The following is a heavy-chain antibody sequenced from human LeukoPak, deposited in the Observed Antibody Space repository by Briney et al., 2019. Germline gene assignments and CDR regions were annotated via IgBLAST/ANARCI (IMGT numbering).Heavy chain of an antibody. J-gene: IGHJ4*02. CDR2: IYYSGST. Sequence: SETLSLTCTVSGGSISSYYSSWIQQPPGKGMEWIGYIYYSGSTNHNPSRKSRVTISVDTSKNQFSLKLSSVTAADTAVYYCARDRDGYNSFDYWGQGTLVTVSS. D-gene: IGHD5-24*01. V-gene: IGHV4-59*01. CDR3: ARDRDGYNSFDY. CDR1: GGSISSYY.